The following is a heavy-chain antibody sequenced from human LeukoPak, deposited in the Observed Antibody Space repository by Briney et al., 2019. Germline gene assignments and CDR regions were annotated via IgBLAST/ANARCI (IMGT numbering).Heavy chain of an antibody. CDR1: GFSFDDYG. CDR2: ISSSGSTI. Sequence: GGSLRLSCAASGFSFDDYGMSWVRQAPGKGLEWVSYISSSGSTIYYADSVKGRFTISRDNAKNSLYLQMNSLRAEDTAVYYCARRDYDILTGYYSYYYYYMDVWGKGTTVTISS. J-gene: IGHJ6*03. D-gene: IGHD3-9*01. CDR3: ARRDYDILTGYYSYYYYYMDV. V-gene: IGHV3-11*01.